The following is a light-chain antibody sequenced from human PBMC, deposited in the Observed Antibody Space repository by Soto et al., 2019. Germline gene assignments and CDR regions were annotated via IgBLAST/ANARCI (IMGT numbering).Light chain of an antibody. V-gene: IGLV2-8*01. CDR2: DVS. CDR3: SSYAGTHIV. J-gene: IGLJ1*01. Sequence: QSALTQPPSASGSPGQSVTISCTGTSSDVGGYNYVSWYQQHPGRAPKLMIYDVSKRPSGVPERFSGSKSGNTASLTVSGLQVEDEADYYCSSYAGTHIVFGTGTKLTVL. CDR1: SSDVGGYNY.